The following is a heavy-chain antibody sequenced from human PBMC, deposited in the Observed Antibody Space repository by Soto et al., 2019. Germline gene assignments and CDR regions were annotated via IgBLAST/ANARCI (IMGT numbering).Heavy chain of an antibody. CDR2: IKSKTEGGTT. V-gene: IGHV3-15*01. CDR3: TTGWTT. CDR1: GFSFSNAW. J-gene: IGHJ5*02. Sequence: PGGSLRLSCAASGFSFSNAWMTWVRQAPGKGLEWVGRIKSKTEGGTTDYAAPVKGRFTISRDDSKNTLYLQMISLKTEDTAVYYCTTGWTTWGQGTMVTVSS.